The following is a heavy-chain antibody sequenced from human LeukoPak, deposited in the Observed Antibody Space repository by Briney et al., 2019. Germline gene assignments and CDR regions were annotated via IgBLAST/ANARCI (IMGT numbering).Heavy chain of an antibody. CDR3: ARRNRYCNGGSCAHHHDS. CDR1: GDSISSRTSDF. Sequence: RTSETLSLTCAVSGDSISSRTSDFWGWIRQSPGKGLEWIAEISYIGTTFYNPSLESRVSISLDTSKNQFSLKLNAVTAADTALYYCARRNRYCNGGSCAHHHDSWGQGTLVIVSS. V-gene: IGHV4-39*07. CDR2: ISYIGTT. D-gene: IGHD2-15*01. J-gene: IGHJ4*02.